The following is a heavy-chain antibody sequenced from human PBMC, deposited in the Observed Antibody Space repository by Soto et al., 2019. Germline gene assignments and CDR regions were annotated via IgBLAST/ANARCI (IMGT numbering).Heavy chain of an antibody. CDR2: INHSGST. CDR1: GGSFSGYY. Sequence: QVQLQQWGAGLLKPSETLSLTCAVYGGSFSGYYWSWIRQPPGKGLEWIGEINHSGSTNYNPSLNSGVTISVDTSKNPFSLKLSSVTAAATAVYYWARGRRWLQLGGPLGYRGQGTLVTVSS. V-gene: IGHV4-34*01. CDR3: ARGRRWLQLGGPLGY. J-gene: IGHJ4*02. D-gene: IGHD1-1*01.